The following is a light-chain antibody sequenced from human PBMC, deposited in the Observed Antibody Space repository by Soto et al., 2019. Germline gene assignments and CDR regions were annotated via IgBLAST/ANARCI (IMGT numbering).Light chain of an antibody. CDR3: QQYNSYPWT. V-gene: IGKV1-5*03. CDR1: QSISSW. CDR2: KAS. Sequence: DIQMTQSPSTLSASVGDRVTITCRASQSISSWLAWYQQKPGKAPKLLIYKASSLESGVPSRFSGSGSGTEFTITISSLQPDDFATYYFQQYNSYPWTFGQGTKVEIK. J-gene: IGKJ1*01.